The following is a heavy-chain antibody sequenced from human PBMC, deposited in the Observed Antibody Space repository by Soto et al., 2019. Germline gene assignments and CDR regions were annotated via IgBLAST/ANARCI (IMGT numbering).Heavy chain of an antibody. CDR2: IWYDGSNK. J-gene: IGHJ4*02. V-gene: IGHV3-33*01. CDR3: ARDGSYYDSSGYEPTSPLDY. CDR1: GFTFSSYG. Sequence: QVQLVESGGGVVQPGRSLRLSCAASGFTFSSYGMHWVRQAPGKGLEWVAVIWYDGSNKYYPDSVKGRFTISRDNSKTTLYLQMNSLRAEDTAVYYCARDGSYYDSSGYEPTSPLDYWGQGTLVTVSS. D-gene: IGHD3-22*01.